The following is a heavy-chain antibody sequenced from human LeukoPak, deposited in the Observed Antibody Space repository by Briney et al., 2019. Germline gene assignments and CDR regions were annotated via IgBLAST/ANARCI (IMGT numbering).Heavy chain of an antibody. Sequence: GSSVKVSCKASGGTFSNYAISWVRQAPGQGLEWMGGIIPIFGTANYAQKFQGRVTITADESTSTAYMELSSLRSEDTAVYYCAREQSWYYDSSGHDAFDIWGQGTMVTVSS. CDR3: AREQSWYYDSSGHDAFDI. CDR1: GGTFSNYA. J-gene: IGHJ3*02. V-gene: IGHV1-69*01. CDR2: IIPIFGTA. D-gene: IGHD3-22*01.